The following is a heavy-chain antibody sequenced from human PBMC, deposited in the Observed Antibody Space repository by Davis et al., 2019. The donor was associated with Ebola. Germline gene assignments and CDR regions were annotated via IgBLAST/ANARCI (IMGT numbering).Heavy chain of an antibody. D-gene: IGHD1-20*01. J-gene: IGHJ1*01. CDR1: GYAFTSYG. V-gene: IGHV1-18*01. Sequence: ASVKVSCKASGYAFTSYGFTWVRQARGQGLEWMGWINANNGDTNYAQKFQGRVTMTTDTSTNTAYMEVRGLRSDDTAVYYCARGMTGIPEYFQHWGQGTLVTVSS. CDR2: INANNGDT. CDR3: ARGMTGIPEYFQH.